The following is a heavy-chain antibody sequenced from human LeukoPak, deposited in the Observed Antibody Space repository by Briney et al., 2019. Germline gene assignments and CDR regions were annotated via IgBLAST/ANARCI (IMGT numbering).Heavy chain of an antibody. Sequence: SVKVSCKASGGTFSSYAISWVRQAPGQGLEWMGRIIPIFGIANYAQKFQGRVTITADKSTSTAYMELSSLRSEDTAVYYCAGELARGIVVVKDSAFDYWGQGTLVTVSS. V-gene: IGHV1-69*04. J-gene: IGHJ4*02. CDR3: AGELARGIVVVKDSAFDY. CDR1: GGTFSSYA. D-gene: IGHD3-22*01. CDR2: IIPIFGIA.